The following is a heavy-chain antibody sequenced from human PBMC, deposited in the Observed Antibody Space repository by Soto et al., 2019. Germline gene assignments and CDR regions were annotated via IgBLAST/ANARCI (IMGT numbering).Heavy chain of an antibody. CDR2: INHSGST. CDR1: GGSFIVYY. J-gene: IGHJ6*02. Sequence: SEPLSLTCSVYGGSFIVYYWSWIRQPPGKGLEWIGEINHSGSTNYNPSLKSRVTISVDTSKNQFSLKLSSVTAADTAVYYCARPDRDITGTQEGMDLWGQGTTV. V-gene: IGHV4-34*01. D-gene: IGHD1-20*01. CDR3: ARPDRDITGTQEGMDL.